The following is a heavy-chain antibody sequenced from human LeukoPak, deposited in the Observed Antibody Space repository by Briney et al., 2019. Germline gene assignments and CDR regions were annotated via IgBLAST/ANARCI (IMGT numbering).Heavy chain of an antibody. CDR3: AREALRPSRWFDP. CDR1: GGSFSGYY. Sequence: PSETLSLICAVYGGSFSGYYWSWIRQPPGKGLEWIGEINHSGSTNYNPSLKSRVTISVDTSNNQFSLKLSSVTAADTAVYYCAREALRPSRWFDPWGQGTLVTVSS. D-gene: IGHD4-17*01. J-gene: IGHJ5*02. V-gene: IGHV4-34*01. CDR2: INHSGST.